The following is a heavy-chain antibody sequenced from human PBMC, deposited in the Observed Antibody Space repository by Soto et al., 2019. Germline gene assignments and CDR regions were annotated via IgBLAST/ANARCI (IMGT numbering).Heavy chain of an antibody. Sequence: QVQLQESGPGLVKPSQTLSLTCTVSGGSISNGDYYWSWIRQPPGKGLEWIGYIYYSGSTYYNPSLKSRVTISVDTSKNQFSLKLSSVTAADTAVYYCARDQTSSSDVDWFDPWGQGTLVTVSS. D-gene: IGHD6-6*01. J-gene: IGHJ5*02. CDR3: ARDQTSSSDVDWFDP. CDR1: GGSISNGDYY. V-gene: IGHV4-30-4*01. CDR2: IYYSGST.